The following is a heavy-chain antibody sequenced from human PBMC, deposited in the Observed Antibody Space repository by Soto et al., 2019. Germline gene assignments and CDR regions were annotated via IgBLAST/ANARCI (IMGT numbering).Heavy chain of an antibody. J-gene: IGHJ4*02. CDR1: GFTFSSYA. V-gene: IGHV3-30-3*01. Sequence: PGGSLRLSCAASGFTFSSYAMPWVRQAPGKGLEWVAVISYDGSNKYYADSVKGRFTISRDNSKNTLYLQMNSLRAEDTAVYYCARDRDYLPRSYFDYWGQGTLVTVSS. D-gene: IGHD3-10*01. CDR3: ARDRDYLPRSYFDY. CDR2: ISYDGSNK.